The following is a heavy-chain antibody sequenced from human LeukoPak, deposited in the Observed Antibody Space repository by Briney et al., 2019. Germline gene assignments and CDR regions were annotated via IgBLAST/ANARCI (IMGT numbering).Heavy chain of an antibody. CDR3: ARRGTGHGMDV. CDR2: INNDGSSA. J-gene: IGHJ6*02. Sequence: GGSLRLSCAASGFTFNNYWIHWVRQVPGKGLVWVSRINNDGSSASYVDSVKGRYTISRDNAKNTLFLQMNSLRAEDTAVYYCARRGTGHGMDVWGQGTTVIVSS. V-gene: IGHV3-74*01. D-gene: IGHD1-1*01. CDR1: GFTFNNYW.